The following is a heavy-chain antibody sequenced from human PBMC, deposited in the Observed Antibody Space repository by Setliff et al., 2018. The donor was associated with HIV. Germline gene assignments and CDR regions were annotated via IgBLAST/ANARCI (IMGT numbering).Heavy chain of an antibody. V-gene: IGHV4-59*01. Sequence: PSETLSLTCTVSGGSINTYYWTWIRQPPQKGLEWIGNVDYFGSTNYSPSLKSRVTVSVDTSKNQFSLNLRSVTAADTAGYHCARGPGSSWFDSWGQGTLVTVSS. J-gene: IGHJ5*01. CDR3: ARGPGSSWFDS. CDR1: GGSINTYY. CDR2: VDYFGST. D-gene: IGHD6-13*01.